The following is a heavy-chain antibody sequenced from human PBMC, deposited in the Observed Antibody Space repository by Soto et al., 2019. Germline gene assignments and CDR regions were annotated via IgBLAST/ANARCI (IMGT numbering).Heavy chain of an antibody. Sequence: ASVKVSCKASGYTFTSYGISWVRQAPGQGLEWMGWISASNGNTNNAQKLQGRVTMTTDTSTRTAYMELRSLRSDVTAVYYCARSGDIVVVVAATRLDLFYDCGEGSPVTVCS. CDR2: ISASNGNT. V-gene: IGHV1-18*01. CDR1: GYTFTSYG. J-gene: IGHJ4*02. D-gene: IGHD2-15*01. CDR3: ARSGDIVVVVAATRLDLFYD.